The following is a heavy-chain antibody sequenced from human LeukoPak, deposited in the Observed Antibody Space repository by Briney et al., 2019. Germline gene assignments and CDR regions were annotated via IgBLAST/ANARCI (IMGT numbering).Heavy chain of an antibody. Sequence: GGSLRLSCAASGFTFSSYAMHWVRQAPGRGLEWVAVISYDGSNKYYADSVKGRFTISRDNSKNTLYLQMNSLRAEDTAVYYCARDPVRGGVYYYYYGMDVWGQGTTVTVSS. CDR3: ARDPVRGGVYYYYYGMDV. D-gene: IGHD3-10*01. CDR2: ISYDGSNK. CDR1: GFTFSSYA. J-gene: IGHJ6*02. V-gene: IGHV3-30*04.